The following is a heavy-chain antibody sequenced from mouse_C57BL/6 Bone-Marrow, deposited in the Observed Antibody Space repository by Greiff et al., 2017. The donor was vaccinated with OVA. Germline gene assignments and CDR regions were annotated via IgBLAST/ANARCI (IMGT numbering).Heavy chain of an antibody. CDR2: IWSGGST. D-gene: IGHD1-1*01. Sequence: VKLQESGPGLVQPPQSLSITCTVSGFSLTSYGVHWVRQSPGKGLEWLGVIWSGGSTDYNAAFISRLSISKDNSKSQVFFKMNSLQADDTAIYYCARNSGSSYDWYFDVWGTGTTVTVSS. V-gene: IGHV2-2*01. CDR3: ARNSGSSYDWYFDV. J-gene: IGHJ1*03. CDR1: GFSLTSYG.